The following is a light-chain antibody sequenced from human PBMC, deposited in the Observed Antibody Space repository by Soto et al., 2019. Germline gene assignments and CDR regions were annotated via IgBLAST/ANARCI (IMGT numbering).Light chain of an antibody. CDR2: SNN. V-gene: IGLV1-44*01. CDR3: ATWDDSLTSYV. J-gene: IGLJ1*01. CDR1: SSNIGGNL. Sequence: QSVLTQPPSASGTPGQRVTISCSGSSSNIGGNLVSWYQQVPGTAPKLLIYSNNQRPSGVPDRFSGSKSGTSASLAISGLQSEDEADYYCATWDDSLTSYVFAIGTMVPV.